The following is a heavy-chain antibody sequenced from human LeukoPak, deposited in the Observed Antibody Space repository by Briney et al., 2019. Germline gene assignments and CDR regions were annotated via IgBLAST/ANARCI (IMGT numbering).Heavy chain of an antibody. V-gene: IGHV1-69*13. CDR2: ITPIFGAA. Sequence: SVKVSCKASGYTFTSYGISWVRQAPGQGLEWMGGITPIFGAANYAQKFQGRVTITADESTSTAYMELSSLRSEDTAVYYCARVAVAGRWGFDYWGQGTLVTVSS. CDR3: ARVAVAGRWGFDY. D-gene: IGHD6-19*01. J-gene: IGHJ4*02. CDR1: GYTFTSYG.